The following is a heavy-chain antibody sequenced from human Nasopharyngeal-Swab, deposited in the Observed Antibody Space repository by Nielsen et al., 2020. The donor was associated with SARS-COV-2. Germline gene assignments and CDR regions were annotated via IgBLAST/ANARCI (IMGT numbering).Heavy chain of an antibody. CDR1: GFTFDDYG. Sequence: GESLKISCAASGFTFDDYGMSWVRQAPGKGLEWVSGINWNGGSTGYADSVKGRFTISRDNAKNSLYLQMNSLRAEDTALYHCAREGGYCSGGSCPYYGMDVWGQGTTVTVSS. D-gene: IGHD2-15*01. V-gene: IGHV3-20*01. CDR2: INWNGGST. J-gene: IGHJ6*02. CDR3: AREGGYCSGGSCPYYGMDV.